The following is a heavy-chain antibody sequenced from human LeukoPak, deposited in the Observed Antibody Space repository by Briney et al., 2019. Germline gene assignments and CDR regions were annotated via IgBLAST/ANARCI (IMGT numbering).Heavy chain of an antibody. CDR1: GGTFSSYA. CDR2: IIPIFGTA. J-gene: IGHJ4*02. Sequence: SVKVSCKASGGTFSSYAISWVRQAPGQGLEWMGGIIPIFGTANYAQKFQGRVTITADKSTSTAYMELSSLRSEDTAVYYCARVIGRCSSTSCYGALGYWGQGTLVTVSS. D-gene: IGHD2-2*01. CDR3: ARVIGRCSSTSCYGALGY. V-gene: IGHV1-69*06.